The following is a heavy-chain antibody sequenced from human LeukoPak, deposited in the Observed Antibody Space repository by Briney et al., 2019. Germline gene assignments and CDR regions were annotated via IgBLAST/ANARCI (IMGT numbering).Heavy chain of an antibody. CDR1: GGSISSYY. D-gene: IGHD3-22*01. V-gene: IGHV4-4*07. Sequence: SETLSLTCTVSGGSISSYYWSWIRQPAGKGLEWIGRIYTSGSTNYNPSLKSRVTMSVDTSKNQFSLKLSSVTAADTAVYYCARGIQVEDYDSSGYYGYWGQGTLVTVSS. CDR3: ARGIQVEDYDSSGYYGY. CDR2: IYTSGST. J-gene: IGHJ4*02.